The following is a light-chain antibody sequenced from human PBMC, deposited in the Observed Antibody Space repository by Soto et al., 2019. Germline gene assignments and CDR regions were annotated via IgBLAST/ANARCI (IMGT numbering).Light chain of an antibody. CDR2: DVS. J-gene: IGLJ1*01. Sequence: QSVLTQPASVSGSPGQSITISCTGTSSDVGGYNYVSWYQQHPGKAPKLMIYDVSNRPSGVSNRFSGSKSGNTASLTISGLQAEDEADYYCRSYTSSSTSYVFGTGSKITDL. CDR3: RSYTSSSTSYV. V-gene: IGLV2-14*01. CDR1: SSDVGGYNY.